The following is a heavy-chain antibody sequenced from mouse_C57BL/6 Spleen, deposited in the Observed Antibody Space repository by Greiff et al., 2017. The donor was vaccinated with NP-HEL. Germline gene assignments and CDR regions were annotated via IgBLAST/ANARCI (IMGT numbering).Heavy chain of an antibody. Sequence: EVHLVESGGGLVKPGGSLKLSCAASGFTFSSYAMSWVRQTPEKRLEWVATISDGGSYTYYPDNVKGRVTISRDNAKNNLYLQMSHLKSEDTAMYYCARVYDGYYGAMDYWGQGTSVTVSS. V-gene: IGHV5-4*01. CDR1: GFTFSSYA. D-gene: IGHD2-3*01. CDR3: ARVYDGYYGAMDY. CDR2: ISDGGSYT. J-gene: IGHJ4*01.